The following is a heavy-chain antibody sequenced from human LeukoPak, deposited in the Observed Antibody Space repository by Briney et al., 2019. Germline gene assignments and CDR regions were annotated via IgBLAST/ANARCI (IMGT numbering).Heavy chain of an antibody. CDR3: GRGRYCSSTSCYDFDY. D-gene: IGHD2-2*01. Sequence: GASVKVSCKTSGYTFSSYGITWVRQAPGQGLELMGCISAYNGDTNYAQKFQGRVPITTDTSTSTGYMEPRSMRYDDPAVYFCGRGRYCSSTSCYDFDYWGQGTLVTVSS. CDR1: GYTFSSYG. V-gene: IGHV1-18*01. CDR2: ISAYNGDT. J-gene: IGHJ4*02.